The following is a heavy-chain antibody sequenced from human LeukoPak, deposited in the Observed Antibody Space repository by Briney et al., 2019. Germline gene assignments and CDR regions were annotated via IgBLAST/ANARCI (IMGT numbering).Heavy chain of an antibody. CDR1: GGSISSGGYY. CDR2: IYYSGST. V-gene: IGHV4-31*03. D-gene: IGHD3-22*01. CDR3: ARDGQLSGYQNWFDP. J-gene: IGHJ5*02. Sequence: SQTPSLTCTVSGGSISSGGYYWSWIRQHPGKGLEWIGYIYYSGSTYYNPSLKSRVTISVDTSKNQFSLKLSSVTAADTAVYYCARDGQLSGYQNWFDPWGQGTLVTVSS.